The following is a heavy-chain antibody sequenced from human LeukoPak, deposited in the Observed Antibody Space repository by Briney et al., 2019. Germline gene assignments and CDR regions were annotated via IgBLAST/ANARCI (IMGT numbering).Heavy chain of an antibody. V-gene: IGHV5-51*01. CDR2: IYPGDSDT. J-gene: IGHJ4*02. D-gene: IGHD2/OR15-2a*01. Sequence: GESLKISCRASGYSFSNYWIGWVRQMPGKGLEWMGIIYPGDSDTRYSPSFQGQVTISADKSISTAYLQWSSLKASDTAMYYCASPYPREYCSTSSCYFNQWGQGTLVTVSS. CDR3: ASPYPREYCSTSSCYFNQ. CDR1: GYSFSNYW.